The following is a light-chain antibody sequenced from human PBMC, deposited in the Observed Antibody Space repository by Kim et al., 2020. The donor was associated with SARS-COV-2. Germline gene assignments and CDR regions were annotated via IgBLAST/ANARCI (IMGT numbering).Light chain of an antibody. CDR1: QTINNR. CDR2: DST. V-gene: IGKV3-15*01. J-gene: IGKJ1*01. CDR3: QQSNDWPPLT. Sequence: SPGERATRSCSAGQTINNRLVWYQQKPGQAPRLLIYDSTTRATAIPARFIGSGSETDFALTISSLQSEDFAVYYCQQSNDWPPLTFGQGTKVDIK.